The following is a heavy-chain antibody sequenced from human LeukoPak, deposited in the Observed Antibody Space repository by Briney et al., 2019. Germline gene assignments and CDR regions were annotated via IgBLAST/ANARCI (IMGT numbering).Heavy chain of an antibody. CDR2: RFYRGDT. CDR1: GASISRTTYY. Sequence: SETMSLTCTVSGASISRTTYYWGWFRQPPGKGLEWIGTRFYRGDTYYNPSLKSRVTISIDMSENQVSLKLSFVTAADTALYYCAKEPTGDKSFDSWGQGTPVTVSS. CDR3: AKEPTGDKSFDS. J-gene: IGHJ4*02. D-gene: IGHD7-27*01. V-gene: IGHV4-39*07.